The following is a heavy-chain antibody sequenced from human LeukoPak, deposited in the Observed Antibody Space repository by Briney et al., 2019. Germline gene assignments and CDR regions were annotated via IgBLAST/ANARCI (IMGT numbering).Heavy chain of an antibody. CDR1: GFTFSDYY. J-gene: IGHJ2*01. Sequence: PGGSLRLSCAASGFTFSDYYMSWIRQAPGKGLEWVSYISSSGSTIYYADSVKGRFTISRDNAKNSLYLQMNSLRAEDTAVYYCARVWGAVAGTTRYCYFDLWGRGTLVTVSS. D-gene: IGHD6-19*01. CDR2: ISSSGSTI. V-gene: IGHV3-11*01. CDR3: ARVWGAVAGTTRYCYFDL.